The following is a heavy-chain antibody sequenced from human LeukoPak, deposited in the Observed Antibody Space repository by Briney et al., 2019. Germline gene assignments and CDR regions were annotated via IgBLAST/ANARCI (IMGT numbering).Heavy chain of an antibody. V-gene: IGHV4-61*01. CDR3: ARGGLTITIFGVATYYFDY. D-gene: IGHD3-3*01. CDR2: IYYSGST. CDR1: GGSVSSGSYY. Sequence: SETLSLTCTDSGGSVSSGSYYWSWIRQPPGKGLERIGYIYYSGSTNYNPSLKSRVTISVDTSKNQFSLKLSSVTAADTAVYYCARGGLTITIFGVATYYFDYWGQGTLVTVSS. J-gene: IGHJ4*02.